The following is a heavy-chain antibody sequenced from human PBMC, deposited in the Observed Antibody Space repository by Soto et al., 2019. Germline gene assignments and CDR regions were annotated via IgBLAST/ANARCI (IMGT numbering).Heavy chain of an antibody. D-gene: IGHD6-19*01. CDR2: IYYSGST. CDR1: GGSVSSGSYY. J-gene: IGHJ3*02. Sequence: PSETLSLTCTVSGGSVSSGSYYWSWIRQPPGKGLEWIGYIYYSGSTNYNPSLKSRVTISVDTSKNQFSLKLSPVTAADTAVYYCARGRSSGWYGRVGAFDIWGQGTMVTVSS. CDR3: ARGRSSGWYGRVGAFDI. V-gene: IGHV4-61*01.